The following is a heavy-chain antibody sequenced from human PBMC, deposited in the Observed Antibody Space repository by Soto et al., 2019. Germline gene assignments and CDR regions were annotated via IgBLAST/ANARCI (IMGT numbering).Heavy chain of an antibody. CDR1: GGSFTSNNW. Sequence: SETLSLTCAVSGGSFTSNNWWTWVRQPPGQGLEWIGEIYRTGSTNYIPSLKSRVTISLDKSENQFSLKVTSLTAADTAVYYCASRDPGTSVDYWGQGTLVTVSS. V-gene: IGHV4-4*02. J-gene: IGHJ4*02. CDR3: ASRDPGTSVDY. D-gene: IGHD1-7*01. CDR2: IYRTGST.